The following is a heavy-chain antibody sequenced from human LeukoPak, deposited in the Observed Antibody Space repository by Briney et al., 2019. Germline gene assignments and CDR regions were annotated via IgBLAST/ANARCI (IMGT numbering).Heavy chain of an antibody. CDR3: ARDPPSSSWYHDAFDI. J-gene: IGHJ3*02. CDR2: INHSGST. CDR1: GGSFSGYY. Sequence: SETLSLTCAVYGGSFSGYYWSWIRQPPGKGLEWIGEINHSGSTNYNPSLKSRVTISVDTSKNQFSLKLSSVTAADTAVYYCARDPPSSSWYHDAFDIWGQGTMVTVSS. D-gene: IGHD6-13*01. V-gene: IGHV4-34*01.